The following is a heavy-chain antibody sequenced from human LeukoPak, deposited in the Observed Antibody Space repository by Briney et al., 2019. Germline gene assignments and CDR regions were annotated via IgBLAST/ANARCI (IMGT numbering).Heavy chain of an antibody. CDR3: ARVDYYYGMDV. V-gene: IGHV4-61*01. CDR1: GGSVSSGSYY. Sequence: SETLSLTCTVSGGSVSSGSYYWSWIRQPPGKGLEWIGYIYYRGSTNYNPSLKSRVTISVDTSKNQFSLKLSSVTAADTAVYYCARVDYYYGMDVWGQGTTVTVSS. CDR2: IYYRGST. J-gene: IGHJ6*02.